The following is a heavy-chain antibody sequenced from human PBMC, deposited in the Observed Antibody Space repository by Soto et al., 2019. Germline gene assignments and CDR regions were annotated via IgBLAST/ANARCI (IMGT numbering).Heavy chain of an antibody. Sequence: GESLKISCKGSGYSFTSYWIGWVRQMPGKGLEWMGIIYPGDSDTRYSPSFQGQVTISADKSISTAYLQWSSLKASDTAMYYCARHGAREGIEARPDAFDIWGQGTMVTVSS. CDR2: IYPGDSDT. D-gene: IGHD6-6*01. CDR3: ARHGAREGIEARPDAFDI. CDR1: GYSFTSYW. V-gene: IGHV5-51*01. J-gene: IGHJ3*02.